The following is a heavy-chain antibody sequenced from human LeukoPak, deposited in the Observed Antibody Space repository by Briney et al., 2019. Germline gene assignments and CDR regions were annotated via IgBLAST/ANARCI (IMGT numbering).Heavy chain of an antibody. CDR2: IYPGDSDT. J-gene: IGHJ6*02. CDR3: ARWSTLYGLDV. V-gene: IGHV5-51*01. CDR1: QYSFSTNW. Sequence: GESLKISCKGSQYSFSTNWIGWVRQMPGKGLEWMGIIYPGDSDTRHSPSFQGQVTISADKSISTAYLQWSSLEASDTAMYYCARWSTLYGLDVWGQGTTVTVSS.